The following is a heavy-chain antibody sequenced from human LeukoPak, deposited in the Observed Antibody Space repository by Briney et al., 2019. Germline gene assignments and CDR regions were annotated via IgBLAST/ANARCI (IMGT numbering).Heavy chain of an antibody. CDR2: IYYSGST. J-gene: IGHJ4*02. CDR1: GGSISSGDYY. V-gene: IGHV4-30-4*01. D-gene: IGHD3-9*01. CDR3: ARYYDILTGPYFDY. Sequence: SQTLSLTCTVSGGSISSGDYYWSWIRQPPGKGLEWIGYIYYSGSTYYNPSLKSRVTVSVDTSKNQFSLKLSSVTAADTAVYYCARYYDILTGPYFDYWGQGTLVTVSS.